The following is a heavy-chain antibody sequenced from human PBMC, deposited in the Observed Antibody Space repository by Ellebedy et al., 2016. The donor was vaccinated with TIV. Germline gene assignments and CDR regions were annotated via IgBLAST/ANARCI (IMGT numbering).Heavy chain of an antibody. CDR1: GFTFSRYW. Sequence: GESLKISCVVSGFTFSRYWMHWVRQAPGKGLVWVSRINRDGTTTDYAGSVEGRVTISSDNAKNTVYLHMNSLRADDTAVYYCARGGFDAYYLDYWGQGILVTVSS. J-gene: IGHJ4*02. CDR3: ARGGFDAYYLDY. V-gene: IGHV3-74*01. CDR2: INRDGTTT.